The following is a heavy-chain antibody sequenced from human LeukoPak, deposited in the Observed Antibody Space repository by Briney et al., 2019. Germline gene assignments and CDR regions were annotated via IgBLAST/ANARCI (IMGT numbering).Heavy chain of an antibody. Sequence: PGGSLRLSCAASGFTFSSYAMSWVRQAPGKGLEWVSAISGSGGSTYYADSVKGRFTISRDNSKNTLYLQMNSLRVEDTAVYYCVRHDSGYGPFDYWGRGTLVTVSS. J-gene: IGHJ4*02. CDR2: ISGSGGST. CDR1: GFTFSSYA. D-gene: IGHD3-22*01. CDR3: VRHDSGYGPFDY. V-gene: IGHV3-23*01.